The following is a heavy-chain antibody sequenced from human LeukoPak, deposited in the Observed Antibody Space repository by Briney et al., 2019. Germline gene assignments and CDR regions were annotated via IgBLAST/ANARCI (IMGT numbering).Heavy chain of an antibody. CDR2: ISYSGST. CDR3: ARDRVVPDDPFDI. J-gene: IGHJ3*02. D-gene: IGHD2-21*01. Sequence: SETLSLTCTVSGGSISSYYWSWIRQPPGKGLEWIGYISYSGSTNYNPSPKSRVTISVDTSKNQFSLKLSSVTAADTAVYYCARDRVVPDDPFDIWGQGTMVTVSS. V-gene: IGHV4-59*13. CDR1: GGSISSYY.